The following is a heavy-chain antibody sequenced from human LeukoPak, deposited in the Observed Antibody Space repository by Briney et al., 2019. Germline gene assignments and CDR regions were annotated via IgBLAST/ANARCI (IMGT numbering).Heavy chain of an antibody. D-gene: IGHD3-22*01. CDR1: GGSISSSNW. V-gene: IGHV4-4*02. Sequence: SETLSLTCAVSGGSISSSNWWSWVRQPPGKRLEWIGEIYHSGSTNYNPSLKSRVTISVDKSKNQFSLKLSSVTAADTAVYYCARDYYDSSGYHKWGQGTLVTVSS. CDR3: ARDYYDSSGYHK. CDR2: IYHSGST. J-gene: IGHJ4*02.